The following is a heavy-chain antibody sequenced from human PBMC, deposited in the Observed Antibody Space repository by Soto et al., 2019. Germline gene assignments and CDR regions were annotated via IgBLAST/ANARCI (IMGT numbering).Heavy chain of an antibody. CDR1: GFTFSDYA. CDR3: AKGGRQWLVTSDFNY. CDR2: VSHDGRNT. V-gene: IGHV3-30*18. Sequence: VQLVESGGGVVQPGRSLRLSCAASGFTFSDYAMHWVRQAPGKGLEWVAVVSHDGRNTHYADSVKGRFTISRDSSKNMVSLEMTSLRAEDTGVYYCAKGGRQWLVTSDFNYWGQGALVTVSS. J-gene: IGHJ4*02. D-gene: IGHD6-19*01.